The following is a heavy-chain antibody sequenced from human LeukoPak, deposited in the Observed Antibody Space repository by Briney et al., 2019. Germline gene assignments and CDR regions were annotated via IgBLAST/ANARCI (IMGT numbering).Heavy chain of an antibody. CDR1: GYTFTGYY. Sequence: GASVKVSCKASGYTFTGYYMHWVRQAPGQGLEWMGWINPNSGGTNYAQKFQGRVTMTRDTSISTAYMELSRLGSDDTAVYYCARSRITIFGVVKKYFDYWGQGTLVTVSS. V-gene: IGHV1-2*02. J-gene: IGHJ4*02. CDR3: ARSRITIFGVVKKYFDY. CDR2: INPNSGGT. D-gene: IGHD3-3*01.